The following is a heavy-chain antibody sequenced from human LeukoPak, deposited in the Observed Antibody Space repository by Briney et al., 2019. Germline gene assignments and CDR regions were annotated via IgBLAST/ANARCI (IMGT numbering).Heavy chain of an antibody. Sequence: GGSLRLSCATSGFTFGSYAMTWVRQAPGKGLEWVSAISGSGGSTYYADSVKGRFTISRDNSKNTLYLQMNSLRAEDTAVYYCAKDQGLRFLEWLGFHAFDIWGQGTMVTVSS. V-gene: IGHV3-23*01. CDR2: ISGSGGST. D-gene: IGHD3-3*01. CDR1: GFTFGSYA. CDR3: AKDQGLRFLEWLGFHAFDI. J-gene: IGHJ3*02.